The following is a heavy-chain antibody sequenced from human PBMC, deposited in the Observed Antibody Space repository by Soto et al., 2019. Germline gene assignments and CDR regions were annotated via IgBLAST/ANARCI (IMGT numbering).Heavy chain of an antibody. CDR3: AKVLGQPYGSGPQHGRYV. D-gene: IGHD3-10*01. J-gene: IGHJ3*01. V-gene: IGHV3-23*01. CDR2: ISGSGGST. CDR1: GFTFSSYA. Sequence: GGSLRLSCAASGFTFSSYAMSWVRQAPGKGLEWVSAISGSGGSTYYADSVKGRFTISRDNSKNTLYLQMNSLRAEDTAVYYFAKVLGQPYGSGPQHGRYVWTQG.